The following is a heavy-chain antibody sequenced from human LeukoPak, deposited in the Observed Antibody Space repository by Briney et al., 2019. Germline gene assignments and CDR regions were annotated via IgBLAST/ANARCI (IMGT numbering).Heavy chain of an antibody. D-gene: IGHD3-16*01. CDR1: GFTFSSYS. Sequence: GGSLRLSCAASGFTFSSYSMNWVRQAPGKGLEWIGRIKSKVDGGTTDYAAPVKDRFIISRDDSENTVYLQMNSLKIEDTVVYYCATGGYYLDFWGQGTLVTVSS. V-gene: IGHV3-15*01. CDR3: ATGGYYLDF. J-gene: IGHJ4*02. CDR2: IKSKVDGGTT.